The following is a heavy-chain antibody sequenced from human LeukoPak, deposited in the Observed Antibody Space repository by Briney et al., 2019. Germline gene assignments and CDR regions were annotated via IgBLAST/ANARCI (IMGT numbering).Heavy chain of an antibody. V-gene: IGHV3-30*18. CDR1: GFTFSTYA. CDR2: ISYDGRRK. J-gene: IGHJ4*02. D-gene: IGHD4-17*01. Sequence: GGSLRLSCAASGFTFSTYAMHWVRQAPGKGLEWVAMISYDGRRKDYADSVKGRFIISRDDSKNTLSLQMNSLRAEDTAVYYCAQTLYRSDYGECFDYWGQGTLVTVSS. CDR3: AQTLYRSDYGECFDY.